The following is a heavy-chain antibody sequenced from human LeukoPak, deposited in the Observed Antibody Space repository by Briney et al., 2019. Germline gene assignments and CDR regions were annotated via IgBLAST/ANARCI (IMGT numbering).Heavy chain of an antibody. Sequence: SETLSLTCTVSGGSISSHYWSWIRQPPGKGLEWIGSIYYSGSTYYNPSLKSRVTISVDTSKNQFSLKLSSVTAADTAVYYCARRCGGDCYYYYYMDVWGKGTTVTVSS. J-gene: IGHJ6*03. D-gene: IGHD2-21*01. CDR2: IYYSGST. V-gene: IGHV4-39*01. CDR3: ARRCGGDCYYYYYMDV. CDR1: GGSISSHY.